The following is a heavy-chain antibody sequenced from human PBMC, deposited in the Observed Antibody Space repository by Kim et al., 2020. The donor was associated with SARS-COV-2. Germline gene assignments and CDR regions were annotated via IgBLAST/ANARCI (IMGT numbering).Heavy chain of an antibody. Sequence: SETLSLTCAVYGGSFSGYYWSWIRQPPGKGLEWIGEINHSGSTNYNPSLKSRVTISVDTSKNQFSLKLSSVTAADTAVYYCARGPPRNSGRWRYNNWFDPWGQGTLVTVSS. V-gene: IGHV4-34*01. J-gene: IGHJ5*02. D-gene: IGHD1-26*01. CDR1: GGSFSGYY. CDR2: INHSGST. CDR3: ARGPPRNSGRWRYNNWFDP.